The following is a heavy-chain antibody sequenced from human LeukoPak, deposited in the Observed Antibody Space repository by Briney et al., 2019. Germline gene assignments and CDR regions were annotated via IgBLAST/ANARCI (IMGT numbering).Heavy chain of an antibody. CDR1: GGSISTDIYH. CDR2: IFYTGTT. V-gene: IGHV4-39*01. D-gene: IGHD1-20*01. CDR3: ARHLAAQLYIIGLRCFDY. J-gene: IGHJ4*02. Sequence: SETLSLTCTVSGGSISTDIYHWGWIRQSPGKGPEWVGSIFYTGTTYYSPSLKSRLTISVDTSKNQFSLKLTSVTAADTAVYYCARHLAAQLYIIGLRCFDYWGRGTLVTVSS.